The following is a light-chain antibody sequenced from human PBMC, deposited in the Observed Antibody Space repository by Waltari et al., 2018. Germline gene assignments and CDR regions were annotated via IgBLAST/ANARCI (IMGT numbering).Light chain of an antibody. CDR3: QQYNSYSLLT. CDR1: QSISNW. Sequence: IQLTQSPYTLSASLGDRVTITCRASQSISNWLAWYQQKPGKAPKLLIYKASTLESGVPSRFSGSGSGTEFTLTISSLQPDDFATYYCQQYNSYSLLTFGGGTKVEIK. J-gene: IGKJ4*01. V-gene: IGKV1-5*03. CDR2: KAS.